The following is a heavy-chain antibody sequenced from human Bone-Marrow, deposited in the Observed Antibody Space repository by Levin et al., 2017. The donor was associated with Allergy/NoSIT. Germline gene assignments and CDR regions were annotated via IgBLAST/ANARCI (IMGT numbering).Heavy chain of an antibody. J-gene: IGHJ4*02. CDR3: ASTNYYDSRTFDY. Sequence: SCTVSGGSISSGGYYWSWIRQHPGKGLEWIGYIYYSGSTYYNPSLKSRVTISVDTSKNQFSLKLSSVTAADTAVYYCASTNYYDSRTFDYWGQGTLVTVSS. D-gene: IGHD3-22*01. CDR1: GGSISSGGYY. CDR2: IYYSGST. V-gene: IGHV4-31*03.